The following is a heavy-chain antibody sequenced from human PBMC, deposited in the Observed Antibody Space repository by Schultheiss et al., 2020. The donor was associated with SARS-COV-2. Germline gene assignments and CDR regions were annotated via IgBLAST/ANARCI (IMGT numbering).Heavy chain of an antibody. J-gene: IGHJ2*01. Sequence: SETLSLTCAVYGGSFSGYYWSWIRQPPGKGLEWIGYIYYSGSTYYNPSLKSLVTISVDTSKNQFSLKLSSVTAADTAVYYCARVRAVAGTGWYFDLWGRGTLVTVSS. V-gene: IGHV4-34*09. D-gene: IGHD6-19*01. CDR1: GGSFSGYY. CDR2: IYYSGST. CDR3: ARVRAVAGTGWYFDL.